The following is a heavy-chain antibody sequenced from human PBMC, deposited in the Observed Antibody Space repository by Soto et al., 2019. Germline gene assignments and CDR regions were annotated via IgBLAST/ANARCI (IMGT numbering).Heavy chain of an antibody. V-gene: IGHV3-49*04. J-gene: IGHJ4*02. CDR1: GFTFGDYA. CDR3: TRIVVVPDY. Sequence: PGGSLRLSCTASGFTFGDYAMSWVRQAPGKGLEWVGFIRSKAYGGTTEYAASVKGRFTISRDDSKSIAYLQMNSLKTEDTAVYYCTRIVVVPDYWGQGTLVTVSS. D-gene: IGHD3-22*01. CDR2: IRSKAYGGTT.